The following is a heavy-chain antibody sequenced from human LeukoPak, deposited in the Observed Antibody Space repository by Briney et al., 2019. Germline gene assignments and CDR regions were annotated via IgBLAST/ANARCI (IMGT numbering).Heavy chain of an antibody. CDR3: TTFIVVVPAAISDY. Sequence: QTGGSLRLSCVASGFPFSSYGMHWVRQAPGKGLEWVSVTYTGGNSYYADSVKGRFIISRDISKNTLYLQMNSLRAEDSALYYCTTFIVVVPAAISDYWGQGTLVTVSS. D-gene: IGHD2-2*01. CDR2: TYTGGNS. CDR1: GFPFSSYG. V-gene: IGHV3-NL1*01. J-gene: IGHJ4*02.